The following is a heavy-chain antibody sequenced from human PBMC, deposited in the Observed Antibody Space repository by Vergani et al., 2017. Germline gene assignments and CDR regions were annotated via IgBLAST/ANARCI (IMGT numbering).Heavy chain of an antibody. J-gene: IGHJ3*02. D-gene: IGHD6-13*01. CDR3: ARGYSRGNWGDDAFDI. CDR1: GGSISSGSYY. CDR2: IYTSGST. Sequence: QVQLQESGPGLVKPSQTLSLTCTVSGGSISSGSYYWSWIRQPAGKGLEWIGRIYTSGSTNYNPSLKSRVTISVDTSKNQFSLKLCSVTAADPAVYYCARGYSRGNWGDDAFDIWGQGTMVTVSS. V-gene: IGHV4-61*02.